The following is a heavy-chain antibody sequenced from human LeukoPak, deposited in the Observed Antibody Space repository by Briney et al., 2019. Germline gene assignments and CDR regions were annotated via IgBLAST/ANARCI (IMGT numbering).Heavy chain of an antibody. CDR3: ARLGGRGYCSSSSCRGNWFDP. CDR2: IYYSGST. CDR1: GGSISSGGYY. Sequence: SETLSLTCTVSGGSISSGGYYWSWIRQHPGKGLEWIGYIYYSGSTYYNPSLKSRVTISVDKSKNRFSLKLSSVTAADTAVYYCARLGGRGYCSSSSCRGNWFDPWGQGTLVTVSS. V-gene: IGHV4-31*03. J-gene: IGHJ5*02. D-gene: IGHD2-15*01.